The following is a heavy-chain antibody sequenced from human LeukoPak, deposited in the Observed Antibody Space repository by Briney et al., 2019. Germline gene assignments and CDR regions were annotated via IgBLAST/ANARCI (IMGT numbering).Heavy chain of an antibody. Sequence: PGGSLRLSCAASGFSFSSFPMHWVRLAPGKGLEYVSAISSTGGNTYYADSVKGRFTISRDNSKNTLYLQMGSLRAEDTAVYYCARRGSGYAYDYWGQGTLVTVSS. D-gene: IGHD5-12*01. CDR2: ISSTGGNT. V-gene: IGHV3-64*02. CDR1: GFSFSSFP. J-gene: IGHJ4*02. CDR3: ARRGSGYAYDY.